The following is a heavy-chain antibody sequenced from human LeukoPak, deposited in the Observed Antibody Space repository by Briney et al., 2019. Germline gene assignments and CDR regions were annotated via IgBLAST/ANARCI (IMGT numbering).Heavy chain of an antibody. D-gene: IGHD4-11*01. Sequence: SETLSLTCAVYGGSFSGYYWSWIRQPPGKGLEWIGEINHSGSTNYNPSLKSRVTISVDTSKNQFSLKLSSVTAADTAVYYCAREELGTVTTGGAFDIWGQGTMVTVSS. CDR1: GGSFSGYY. CDR2: INHSGST. J-gene: IGHJ3*02. V-gene: IGHV4-34*01. CDR3: AREELGTVTTGGAFDI.